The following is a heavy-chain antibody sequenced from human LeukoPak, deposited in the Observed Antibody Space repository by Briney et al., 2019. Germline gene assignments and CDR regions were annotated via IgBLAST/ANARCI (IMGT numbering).Heavy chain of an antibody. V-gene: IGHV3-23*01. Sequence: PGGSLRLSCAASGFTFISYAMSWVRQAPGKGLEWVSAISGSGGSTYYADSVKGRFTISRDNAKNSLYLQMNSLRAEDTAVYYCARSVAVYWYFDLWGRGTLVTVSS. D-gene: IGHD6-19*01. CDR2: ISGSGGST. J-gene: IGHJ2*01. CDR1: GFTFISYA. CDR3: ARSVAVYWYFDL.